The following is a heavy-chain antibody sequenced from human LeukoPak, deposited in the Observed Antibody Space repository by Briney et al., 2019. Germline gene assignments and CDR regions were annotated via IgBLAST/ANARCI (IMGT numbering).Heavy chain of an antibody. D-gene: IGHD3-9*01. CDR3: ARGHFDWFLDY. Sequence: GGSLRLSCAASGFTFSNAWMSWVRQAPGKGLEWVAVISYDGSNKYYADSVKGRFTISRDNAKNTLYLQMNSLRAEDTAVYYCARGHFDWFLDYWGQGTLVTVSS. CDR1: GFTFSNAW. V-gene: IGHV3-30-3*01. J-gene: IGHJ4*02. CDR2: ISYDGSNK.